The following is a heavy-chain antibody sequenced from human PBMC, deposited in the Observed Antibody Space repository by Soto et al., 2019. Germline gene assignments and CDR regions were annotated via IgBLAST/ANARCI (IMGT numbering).Heavy chain of an antibody. Sequence: SETLSLTCAVSGGSISSSNWWSWVRQPPGRGLEWIGEIYHSGSTNYNPSLKSRVTISVDKSKNQFSLKLSSVTAADTAVYYCARYGSIAARWMAIFDYWGQGTLVTVSS. CDR1: GGSISSSNW. J-gene: IGHJ4*02. V-gene: IGHV4-4*02. CDR2: IYHSGST. D-gene: IGHD6-6*01. CDR3: ARYGSIAARWMAIFDY.